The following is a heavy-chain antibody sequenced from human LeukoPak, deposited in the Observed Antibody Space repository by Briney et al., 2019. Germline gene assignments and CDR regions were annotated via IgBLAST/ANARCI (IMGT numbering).Heavy chain of an antibody. CDR1: GGSFSGYY. CDR2: INHSGST. Sequence: PSETLSLTCAVYGGSFSGYYWSWIRQPPGKGLEWIGEINHSGSTNYNPSLKSRVTISVDTSKNQFSLKLSPVTAADTAVYYCARGILYYDILTGYLLYYFDYWGQGTLVTVSS. J-gene: IGHJ4*02. V-gene: IGHV4-34*01. D-gene: IGHD3-9*01. CDR3: ARGILYYDILTGYLLYYFDY.